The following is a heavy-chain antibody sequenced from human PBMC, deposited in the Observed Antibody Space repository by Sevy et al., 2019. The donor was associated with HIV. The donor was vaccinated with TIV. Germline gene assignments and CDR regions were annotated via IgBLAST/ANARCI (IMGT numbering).Heavy chain of an antibody. CDR3: AKGGGDCFDY. J-gene: IGHJ4*02. D-gene: IGHD2-21*01. CDR1: GFTFSSYG. V-gene: IGHV3-30*18. Sequence: GGSLRLSCVTSGFTFSSYGMHWVRQAPGKGLEWVAVISYDGSNKYYADSVKGRFTISRDNSKNTLYLQMNSLRAEDTAVYYCAKGGGDCFDYWGQGTLVTVSS. CDR2: ISYDGSNK.